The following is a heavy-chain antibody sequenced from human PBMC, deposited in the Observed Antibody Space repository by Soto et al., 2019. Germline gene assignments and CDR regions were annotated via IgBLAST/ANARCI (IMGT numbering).Heavy chain of an antibody. CDR2: ISTSGSAK. V-gene: IGHV3-48*03. CDR3: ARELATTQGFDY. CDR1: GFIFSSYE. D-gene: IGHD5-12*01. J-gene: IGHJ4*02. Sequence: QPGGSLRLSCAASGFIFSSYEVDWVRHSPGKGLEWISYISTSGSAKKYADSVKGRFTISRDNAKNSLYLNMDSLRLDDTAVYYCARELATTQGFDYWGQGTLVTVSS.